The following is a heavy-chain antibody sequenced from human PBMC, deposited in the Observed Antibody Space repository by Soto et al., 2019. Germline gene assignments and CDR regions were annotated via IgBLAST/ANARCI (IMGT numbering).Heavy chain of an antibody. V-gene: IGHV4-34*01. J-gene: IGHJ5*02. CDR3: ARRRHYSSWYLGWFDP. Sequence: QVQLQQWGAGLLKPSETLSLTCAVYGGSFSGYYWSWIRQPPGKGLEWIGEINHSGSTNYNPSLKRRVTISVDTSKNQFSLKLSSVTAADTAVYYCARRRHYSSWYLGWFDPWGQGTLVTVSS. CDR1: GGSFSGYY. CDR2: INHSGST. D-gene: IGHD6-13*01.